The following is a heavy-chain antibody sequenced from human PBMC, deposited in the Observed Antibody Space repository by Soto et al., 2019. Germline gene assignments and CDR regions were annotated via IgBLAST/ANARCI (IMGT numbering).Heavy chain of an antibody. CDR3: ARWGTTGGLDV. J-gene: IGHJ1*01. D-gene: IGHD3-16*01. Sequence: QVQLVESGGGVVQPGTSLRLSCVGSGFTFRSYVIHWVRQAPGKGLGWVALTSYDGSNKDYGDSVKGRFTISRDNSRNTGDLQMDSLRREDTALYYCARWGTTGGLDVWGQGTLVSVSS. CDR2: TSYDGSNK. CDR1: GFTFRSYV. V-gene: IGHV3-33*05.